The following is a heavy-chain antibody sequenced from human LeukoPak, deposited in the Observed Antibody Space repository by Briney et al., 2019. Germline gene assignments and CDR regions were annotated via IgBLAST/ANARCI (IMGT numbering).Heavy chain of an antibody. V-gene: IGHV1-18*01. D-gene: IGHD3-22*01. CDR1: GYTFTSYG. J-gene: IGHJ4*02. CDR2: ISAYNGNT. Sequence: GASVKVSCKASGYTFTSYGISWVRQAPGQGLEWMGWISAYNGNTNYAQKLQGRVTMTTDTSTSTAYMELRSLRSDDTAVYYCAREGVTMIVVAETGPDCWGQGTLVTVSS. CDR3: AREGVTMIVVAETGPDC.